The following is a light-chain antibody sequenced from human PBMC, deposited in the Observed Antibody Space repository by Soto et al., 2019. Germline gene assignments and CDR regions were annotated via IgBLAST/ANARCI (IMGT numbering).Light chain of an antibody. V-gene: IGKV1-5*03. CDR2: KAS. CDR3: QQLNSYPIT. Sequence: DVQMTQSPSTLSASVGDRVTITCRASQTIDSWLAWYQQRPGKPPNLLIYKASTLASGVPSRFSGSGYGTEFNLTINSLQTDDFATYYCQQLNSYPITFGQGTRLEIK. J-gene: IGKJ5*01. CDR1: QTIDSW.